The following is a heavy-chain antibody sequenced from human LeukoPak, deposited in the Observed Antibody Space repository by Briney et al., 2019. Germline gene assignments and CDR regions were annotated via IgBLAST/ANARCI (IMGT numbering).Heavy chain of an antibody. D-gene: IGHD3-3*01. CDR1: GYSISSGYY. V-gene: IGHV4-38-2*01. Sequence: SETLSLTCGVSGYSISSGYYWGWIRQPPGKGLEWMWSIYHSGSTYYNPSLKSRVTISVDTSKNHFSLKLRSVTAADTALYYCARWDSGEWFHDAFDIWGQGTRVTVSS. CDR2: IYHSGST. J-gene: IGHJ3*02. CDR3: ARWDSGEWFHDAFDI.